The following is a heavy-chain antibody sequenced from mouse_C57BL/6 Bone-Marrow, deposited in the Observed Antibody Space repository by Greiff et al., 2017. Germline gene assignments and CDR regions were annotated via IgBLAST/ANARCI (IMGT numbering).Heavy chain of an antibody. CDR3: PFYGSRDY. Sequence: VQLQQSGAELVRPGASVKLSCTASGFNIKDDYMHWVKQRPEQGLEWIGWIDPENGDTEYASKFQGKATITADTSSNTAYLQLSSLTSEDASFCYYPFYGSRDYWGQGTTLTVSS. CDR1: GFNIKDDY. J-gene: IGHJ2*01. CDR2: IDPENGDT. V-gene: IGHV14-4*01. D-gene: IGHD1-1*01.